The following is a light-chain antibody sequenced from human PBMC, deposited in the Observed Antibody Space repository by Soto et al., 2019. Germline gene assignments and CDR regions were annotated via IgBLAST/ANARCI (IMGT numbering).Light chain of an antibody. CDR3: QKYDSARWT. J-gene: IGKJ1*01. Sequence: DIQMTQSPSSLSASVADRVTITCRPSQGITNYLAWYQQKPGKVPRLLIYAASSLQSGVPSRFSGSGSGTDFTLTISSLQPEDVATYYCQKYDSARWTFGQGTKVDIK. V-gene: IGKV1-27*01. CDR2: AAS. CDR1: QGITNY.